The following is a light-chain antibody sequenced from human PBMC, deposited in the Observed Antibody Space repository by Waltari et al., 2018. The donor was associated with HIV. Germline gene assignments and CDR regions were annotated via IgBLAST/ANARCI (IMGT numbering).Light chain of an antibody. J-gene: IGLJ1*01. Sequence: QSVLTQPPSVSAAPGQKVTISCSGSSSNLGNNYVSWYQQLTGTAPNPLIDENKKRPAGIPDRFSGSKSGTSATLGITGLQTGDEADYYCGTWDTSLSAWIFGTGTKVTVL. CDR3: GTWDTSLSAWI. V-gene: IGLV1-51*02. CDR2: ENK. CDR1: SSNLGNNY.